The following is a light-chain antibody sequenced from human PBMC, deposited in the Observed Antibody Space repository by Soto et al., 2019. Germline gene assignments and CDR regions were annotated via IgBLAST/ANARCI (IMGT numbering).Light chain of an antibody. J-gene: IGLJ2*01. CDR1: SSDVGGHNY. CDR2: DVT. V-gene: IGLV2-11*01. CDR3: SSYAGTYNVI. Sequence: QSALTQPRSVSGSPGQSVTISCTGTSSDVGGHNYVSWYQHHPGKAPKLIIYDVTKRPSGVPDRFSGSKSGNTPSLTVSGLQEEDEADYHCSSYAGTYNVIFGGGTKLTVL.